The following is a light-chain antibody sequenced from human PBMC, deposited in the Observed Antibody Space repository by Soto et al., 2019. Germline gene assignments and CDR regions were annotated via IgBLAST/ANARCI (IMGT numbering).Light chain of an antibody. CDR1: QSVGSS. J-gene: IGKJ4*01. CDR3: QQRSRSLT. V-gene: IGKV3-11*01. Sequence: ENFLTPSPNTLFFSSGGRDPLSCRASQSVGSSLAWYQQKPGQAPRLLIYDASNRPTGIPARFSGSGSGTDFTLTISSLEPEDFAVYFCQQRSRSLTFGGGTKVDIK. CDR2: DAS.